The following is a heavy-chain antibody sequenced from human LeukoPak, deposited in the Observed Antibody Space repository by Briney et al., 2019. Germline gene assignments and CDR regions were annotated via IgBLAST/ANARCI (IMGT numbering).Heavy chain of an antibody. D-gene: IGHD4-17*01. Sequence: ASVKVSCKASGYTFTAYYMQWVRQAPGQGLEWMGWINPNSGGTNYAQKFQGRVTMTTDTSISTAYMELSSLSSDDTAVYYVAEXXXXXTTVTTTPDYWGQGTLVTVSS. J-gene: IGHJ4*02. CDR3: AEXXXXXTTVTTTPDY. CDR2: INPNSGGT. V-gene: IGHV1-2*02. CDR1: GYTFTAYY.